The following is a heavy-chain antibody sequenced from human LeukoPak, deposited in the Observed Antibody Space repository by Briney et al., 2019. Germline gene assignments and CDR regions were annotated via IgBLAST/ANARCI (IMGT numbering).Heavy chain of an antibody. Sequence: PSETLSLTCTVSGGSISSSSYHWGWIRQPPGKGLEWIGTIYYSGSTYYSPSLKSRVTIKLSSVTAADTAVYYCARESAYWGQGTLVTVSS. CDR2: IYYSGST. CDR1: GGSISSSSYH. J-gene: IGHJ4*02. CDR3: ARESAY. V-gene: IGHV4-39*06.